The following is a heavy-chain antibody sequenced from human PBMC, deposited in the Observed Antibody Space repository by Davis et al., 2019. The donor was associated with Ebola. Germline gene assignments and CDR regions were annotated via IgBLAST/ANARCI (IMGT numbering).Heavy chain of an antibody. CDR3: VRTTGYYFHNMDV. J-gene: IGHJ6*03. CDR2: ISHDRTSN. Sequence: GESLKISCAASGFTLSSYGMHWVRQAPGKGLEWVAVISHDRTSNYYSDSVKGRFTISRDNSKNTLSLQMNSLRTEDTAVYYCVRTTGYYFHNMDVWGQGTTVTVS. CDR1: GFTLSSYG. V-gene: IGHV3-30*03. D-gene: IGHD1-14*01.